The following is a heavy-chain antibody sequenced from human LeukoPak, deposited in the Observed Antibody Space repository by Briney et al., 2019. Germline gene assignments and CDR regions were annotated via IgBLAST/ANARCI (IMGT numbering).Heavy chain of an antibody. CDR2: INPNSGGT. D-gene: IGHD3-10*01. CDR3: ARVRAYYYGSGSYYHFDY. V-gene: IGHV1-2*04. CDR1: GYTFTGYY. Sequence: ASVTVSCTASGYTFTGYYMHWVRQAPGQGLEWMGWINPNSGGTNYAQKFQGWVTMTRDTSISTAYMELSRLRSDDTAVYYCARVRAYYYGSGSYYHFDYWGQGTLVTVSS. J-gene: IGHJ4*02.